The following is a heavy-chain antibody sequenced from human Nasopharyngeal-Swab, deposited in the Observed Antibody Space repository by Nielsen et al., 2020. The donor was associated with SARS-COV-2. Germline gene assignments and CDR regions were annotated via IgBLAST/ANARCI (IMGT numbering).Heavy chain of an antibody. Sequence: WVRQAPGQRLEWMGWINAGNGNTKYSQKFQGRVTIIRDTSASTAYMELSSLRSEDTAVYYCARDRNYDFWSGYSGDAFDIWGQGTMVTVSS. CDR3: ARDRNYDFWSGYSGDAFDI. CDR2: INAGNGNT. J-gene: IGHJ3*02. V-gene: IGHV1-3*01. D-gene: IGHD3-3*01.